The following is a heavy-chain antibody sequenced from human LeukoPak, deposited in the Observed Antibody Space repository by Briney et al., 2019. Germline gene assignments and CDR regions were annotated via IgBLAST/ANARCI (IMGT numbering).Heavy chain of an antibody. CDR3: TIAWDTAMVTYYYGMDV. Sequence: GGSLRLSCAASGFTFSSYEMNWVRQAPGKGLEWVSYISSSGSTIYYADSVKGRFTISRDNAKNSLYLQMNSLRAEDTAVYYCTIAWDTAMVTYYYGMDVWGQGTTVTVSS. J-gene: IGHJ6*02. CDR2: ISSSGSTI. CDR1: GFTFSSYE. D-gene: IGHD5-18*01. V-gene: IGHV3-48*03.